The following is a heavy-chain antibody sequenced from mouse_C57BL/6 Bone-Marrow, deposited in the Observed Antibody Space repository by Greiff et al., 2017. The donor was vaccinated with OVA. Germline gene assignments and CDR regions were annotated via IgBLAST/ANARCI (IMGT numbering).Heavy chain of an antibody. CDR1: GFTFSDYG. Sequence: EVKLMESGGGLVKPGGSLKLSCAASGFTFSDYGMHWVRQAPEKGLEWVAYISSGSSTIYYADTVKGRFTISRDNAKNTLFLQMTSLRSEDTAMYYCARDGYDYVWFAYWGQGTLVTVSA. CDR3: ARDGYDYVWFAY. D-gene: IGHD2-4*01. V-gene: IGHV5-17*01. J-gene: IGHJ3*01. CDR2: ISSGSSTI.